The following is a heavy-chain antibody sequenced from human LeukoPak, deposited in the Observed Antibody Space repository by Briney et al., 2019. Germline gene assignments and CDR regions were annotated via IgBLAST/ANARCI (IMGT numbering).Heavy chain of an antibody. CDR2: INHSGST. CDR3: ARGRGRRHSNLLDY. Sequence: SETLSLTCTVSGGSISSYQWSWIRQPPGKGLEWIGEINHSGSTNYNPSLKSRVTISVDTSKNQFSLKLSSVTAADTAVYYCARGRGRRHSNLLDYWGQGTLVTVSS. V-gene: IGHV4-34*01. J-gene: IGHJ4*02. CDR1: GGSISSYQ. D-gene: IGHD6-13*01.